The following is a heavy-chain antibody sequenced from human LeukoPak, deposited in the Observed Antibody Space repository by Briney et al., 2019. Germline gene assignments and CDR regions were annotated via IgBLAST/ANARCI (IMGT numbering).Heavy chain of an antibody. CDR1: GYTFSSYG. CDR3: ARDPQVYGDFDNWFDP. CDR2: ISAYNGNT. V-gene: IGHV1-18*01. J-gene: IGHJ5*02. Sequence: GASVKVSCKASGYTFSSYGISGARQAPAQGLEWMGCISAYNGNTNYAQKLQGRVTMTTDTSTSTAYMELRSLRSDDTAVYYCARDPQVYGDFDNWFDPWGQGTLVTVSS. D-gene: IGHD4-17*01.